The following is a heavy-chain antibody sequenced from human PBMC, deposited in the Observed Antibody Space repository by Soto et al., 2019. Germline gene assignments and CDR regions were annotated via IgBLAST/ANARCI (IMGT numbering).Heavy chain of an antibody. V-gene: IGHV4-30-4*01. CDR3: ARVGYYSYGMDV. CDR2: IYYSGTT. J-gene: IGHJ6*02. CDR1: GGSISSGDYY. Sequence: QVQLQESGPGLVKPSQTLSRTCTVSGGSISSGDYYWSWISQPPGKGLEWIGYIYYSGTTYYNPSLKSRVTKSVDTSKNQFSLKLSSVTAAGTAVYYCARVGYYSYGMDVWGQGTTVTVSS.